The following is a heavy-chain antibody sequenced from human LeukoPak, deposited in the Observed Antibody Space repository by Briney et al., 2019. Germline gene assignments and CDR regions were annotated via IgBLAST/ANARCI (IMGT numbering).Heavy chain of an antibody. V-gene: IGHV4-59*10. CDR3: ARSVYYYDSSGYFFDY. Sequence: SETLSLTCAVYGGSFSGYYWSWIRQPAGKGLEWIGRIYTSGSTNYNPSLKSRVTMSVDTSKNQFSLKLSSVTAADTAVYYCARSVYYYDSSGYFFDYWGQGTLVTVSS. CDR1: GGSFSGYY. D-gene: IGHD3-22*01. J-gene: IGHJ4*02. CDR2: IYTSGST.